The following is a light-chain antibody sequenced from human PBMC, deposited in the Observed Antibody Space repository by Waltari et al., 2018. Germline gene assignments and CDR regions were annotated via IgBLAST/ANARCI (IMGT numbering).Light chain of an antibody. J-gene: IGLJ2*01. CDR3: HSRDTSSTRV. CDR1: SPRRSY. CDR2: GQN. V-gene: IGLV3-19*01. Sequence: SSELTQDPAVSVALGQTVRITCQGASPRRSYASWYQQRPGQAPILVLYGQNNRPSGIPDRFSGSISGNTASLTITGAQAEDEADYYCHSRDTSSTRVFGGGTRLTV.